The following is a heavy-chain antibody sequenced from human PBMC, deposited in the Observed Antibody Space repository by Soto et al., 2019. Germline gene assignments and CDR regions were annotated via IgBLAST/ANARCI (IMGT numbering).Heavy chain of an antibody. CDR1: GFTFCTYW. V-gene: IGHV3-74*01. Sequence: PGGSLRPSCVASGFTFCTYWMHWVRQAPGKGLVWVSRVDSGGSSTNYADSVKGRFTISRDNAKNTLYLQMSSLRAEDTGVYYCARDNWNSYWGQGTRVNVSS. D-gene: IGHD1-1*01. J-gene: IGHJ4*02. CDR3: ARDNWNSY. CDR2: VDSGGSST.